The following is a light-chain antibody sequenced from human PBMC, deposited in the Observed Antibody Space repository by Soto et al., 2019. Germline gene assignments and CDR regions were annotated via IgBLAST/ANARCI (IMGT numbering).Light chain of an antibody. V-gene: IGKV3-11*01. CDR3: QQCSNWPWT. CDR1: QSVSSY. J-gene: IGKJ1*01. CDR2: DAS. Sequence: DIVLTHSPAILSFPSAETATLSGMASQSVSSYLAWYQQKPGQAPRLLIYDASTRATGIPARFSGSGSGTDFTLTISSLEPEDFAIYYCQQCSNWPWTFGQGTKVDIK.